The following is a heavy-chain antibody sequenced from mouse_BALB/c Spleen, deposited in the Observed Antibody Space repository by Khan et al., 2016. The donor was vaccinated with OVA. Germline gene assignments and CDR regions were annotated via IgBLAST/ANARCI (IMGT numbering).Heavy chain of an antibody. D-gene: IGHD2-3*01. CDR2: INPSTGYT. Sequence: QVQLQQSGAELAKPGASVKMSCKASGYTFTRFWMHWVKQRPGQGLEWIGYINPSTGYTEYNNYYKDKATLTADKSSSTAYLHLSSLTSEDTAVYYCARAIYDGYPPFAYWGQGTLVTVSA. V-gene: IGHV1-7*01. J-gene: IGHJ3*01. CDR1: GYTFTRFW. CDR3: ARAIYDGYPPFAY.